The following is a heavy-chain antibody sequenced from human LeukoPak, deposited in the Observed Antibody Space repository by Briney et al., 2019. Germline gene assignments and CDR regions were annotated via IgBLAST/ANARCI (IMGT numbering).Heavy chain of an antibody. J-gene: IGHJ4*02. CDR3: ARAAEGLVLYF. V-gene: IGHV4-34*01. CDR1: GGSFSCYY. CDR2: INHSGST. D-gene: IGHD6-19*01. Sequence: PSETLSLTCAVYGGSFSCYYWSWIRQPPGKGLEWIGEINHSGSTNYNPSLKSRVTISVDTSKNQFSLKLSSVTAADTAVYYCARAAEGLVLYFWGQGTLVTVSS.